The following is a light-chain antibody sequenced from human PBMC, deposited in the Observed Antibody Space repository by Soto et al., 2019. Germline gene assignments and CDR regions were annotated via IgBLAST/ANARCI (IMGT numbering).Light chain of an antibody. J-gene: IGKJ1*01. CDR3: QQYANSPPT. CDR1: QSVSSNY. Sequence: EIVLTQSPGTLSLSPGERATLSCRASQSVSSNYLAWYQQKPGQAPRLLIYGASTRATGIPGRFSGSGSGTDFTLTISRLEPEDFAVYYCQQYANSPPTFGQGTKVEIK. V-gene: IGKV3-20*01. CDR2: GAS.